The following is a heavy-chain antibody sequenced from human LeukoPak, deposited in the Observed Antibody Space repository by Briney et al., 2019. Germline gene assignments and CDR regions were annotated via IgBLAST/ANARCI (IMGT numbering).Heavy chain of an antibody. Sequence: GRSLRLSCAASGFTFSSYGMHWVRQAPGKGLEWVAVIWYDGSNKYYADSVKGGFTISRDSSKNTLYLQMNSLIAEDTAVYYCVGGRDYYGSGRFDYWGQGTLVTVSS. V-gene: IGHV3-33*01. CDR2: IWYDGSNK. CDR3: VGGRDYYGSGRFDY. CDR1: GFTFSSYG. J-gene: IGHJ4*02. D-gene: IGHD3-10*01.